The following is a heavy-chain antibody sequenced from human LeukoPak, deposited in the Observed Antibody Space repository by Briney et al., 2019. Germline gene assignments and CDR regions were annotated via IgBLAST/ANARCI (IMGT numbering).Heavy chain of an antibody. CDR1: GYSFSSYG. CDR3: ARDRSGLRFGDY. CDR2: ISAYNGNT. Sequence: ASVKVSCKTSGYSFSSYGISWMRQAPGQGLEWMGWISAYNGNTNYAQKLQGRVTMTTDTSTSTAYMELRSLRSDDTAVYYCARDRSGLRFGDYWGQGTLVTVSS. V-gene: IGHV1-18*01. J-gene: IGHJ4*02. D-gene: IGHD5-12*01.